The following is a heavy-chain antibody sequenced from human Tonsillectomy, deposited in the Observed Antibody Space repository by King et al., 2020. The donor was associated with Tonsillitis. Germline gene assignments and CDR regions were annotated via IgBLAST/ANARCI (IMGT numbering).Heavy chain of an antibody. D-gene: IGHD4-17*01. V-gene: IGHV3-30*02. J-gene: IGHJ5*02. CDR3: AKDMTTAVFDP. Sequence: VQLVESGGGVVQPGGSLRLSCAASGFIFSSYGMHWVRQAPGKGREWVAFIRYDGSNEYYAESVKGRFTISRDNSKNTLWLQMNSLRAEDTALYYCAKDMTTAVFDPWGQGTLVTVS. CDR2: IRYDGSNE. CDR1: GFIFSSYG.